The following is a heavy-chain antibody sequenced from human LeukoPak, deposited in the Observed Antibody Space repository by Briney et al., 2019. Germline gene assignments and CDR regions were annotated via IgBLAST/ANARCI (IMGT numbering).Heavy chain of an antibody. Sequence: SETLSLTCTVSGGSISNYYWSWIRQPAGKGLEWIGRIYISGSTSGSTYYNPSLKSRVTISVDTSKNQFSLKLSSVTAADTAVYYCARRCRGSCCEFDPWGQGTLVTVSS. CDR1: GGSISNYY. D-gene: IGHD2-15*01. CDR3: ARRCRGSCCEFDP. J-gene: IGHJ5*02. CDR2: IYISGSTSGST. V-gene: IGHV4-4*07.